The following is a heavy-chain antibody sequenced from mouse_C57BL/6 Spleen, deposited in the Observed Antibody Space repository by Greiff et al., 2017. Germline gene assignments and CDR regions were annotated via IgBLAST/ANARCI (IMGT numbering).Heavy chain of an antibody. V-gene: IGHV1-69*01. D-gene: IGHD1-3*01. J-gene: IGHJ2*01. CDR1: GYTFTSYW. Sequence: QVQLQQPGAELVMPGASVKLSCKASGYTFTSYWMHWVKQRPGQGLEWIGDIDPSDSYTNYNQKLKGKSTLTVDKSSSTAYMQLSSLTSEDSAVYYCARGGSSVITQRDFDYWGQGTTLTVSS. CDR3: ARGGSSVITQRDFDY. CDR2: IDPSDSYT.